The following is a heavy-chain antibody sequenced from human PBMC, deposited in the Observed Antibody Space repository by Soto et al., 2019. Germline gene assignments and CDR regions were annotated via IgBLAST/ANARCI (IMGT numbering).Heavy chain of an antibody. CDR2: ISYDGRNK. CDR1: GFTLIDYT. V-gene: IGHV3-30*01. Sequence: PWGSLRLSCAASGFTLIDYTIHFCRQSPVKGLEWVAVISYDGRNKYYADSVKGRFTISRDNSKNTLYLQMNGLSVEDTAIYYCGSSDSQGAIDYWGQGTLVTVSS. CDR3: GSSDSQGAIDY. D-gene: IGHD5-18*01. J-gene: IGHJ4*02.